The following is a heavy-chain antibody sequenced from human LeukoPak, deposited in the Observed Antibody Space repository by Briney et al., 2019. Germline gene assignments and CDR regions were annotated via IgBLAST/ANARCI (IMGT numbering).Heavy chain of an antibody. CDR3: ARDPSGSYYNEGY. D-gene: IGHD3-10*01. CDR1: GYTFTSYG. J-gene: IGHJ4*02. CDR2: ISAYNGNT. Sequence: GASVKVSCKASGYTFTSYGISWVRQAPGQELEWMGWISAYNGNTNYAQKFQGRVTITADKSTSTAYMELSSLRSEDTAVYYCARDPSGSYYNEGYWGQGTLVTVSS. V-gene: IGHV1-18*01.